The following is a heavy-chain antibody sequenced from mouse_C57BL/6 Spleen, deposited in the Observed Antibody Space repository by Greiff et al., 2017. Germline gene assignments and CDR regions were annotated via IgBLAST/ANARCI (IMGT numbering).Heavy chain of an antibody. CDR1: GYTFTTYP. J-gene: IGHJ1*03. D-gene: IGHD1-1*01. Sequence: SGAELVKPGASVKMSCKASGYTFTTYPIEWMKQNHGKSLEWIGNFHPYNDDTKYNEKFKGKATLTVEKSSSTVYLELSRLTSDDSAVYYCARGYYGSSYDWYFDVWGTGTTVTVSS. V-gene: IGHV1-47*01. CDR2: FHPYNDDT. CDR3: ARGYYGSSYDWYFDV.